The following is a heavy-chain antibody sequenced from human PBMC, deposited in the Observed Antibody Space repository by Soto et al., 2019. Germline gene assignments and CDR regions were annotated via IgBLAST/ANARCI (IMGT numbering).Heavy chain of an antibody. CDR3: ARLRIPNWFAP. D-gene: IGHD2-15*01. CDR2: IYYSGST. CDR1: VCPIRNSSYY. Sequence: SDPLSPTFTLSVCPIRNSSYYWCWIRQPPGKGLEWIGSIYYSGSTYYNPSLKSRVTISVDTSKNQFSLKLSSVTAADTAVYYCARLRIPNWFAPWGQGPLVIVS. V-gene: IGHV4-39*01. J-gene: IGHJ5*02.